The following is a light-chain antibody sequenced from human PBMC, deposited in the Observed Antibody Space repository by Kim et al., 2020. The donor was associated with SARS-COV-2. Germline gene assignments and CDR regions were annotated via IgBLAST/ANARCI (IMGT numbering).Light chain of an antibody. V-gene: IGLV2-11*01. CDR3: CSYAGSYAWV. CDR1: SRDGGGDNV. Sequence: GQSVTISCTGTSRDGGGDNVVSWEQQHPGKAPKLMIYDFGQRPSGFPDRFSGSKSGNTASLTISGLQAEDEADYYCCSYAGSYAWVFGTGTKVTVL. CDR2: DFG. J-gene: IGLJ1*01.